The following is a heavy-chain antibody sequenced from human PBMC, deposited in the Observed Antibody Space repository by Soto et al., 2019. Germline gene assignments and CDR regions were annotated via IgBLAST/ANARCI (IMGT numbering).Heavy chain of an antibody. CDR1: GFTLSHYY. CDR2: IGNAENNV. D-gene: IGHD6-13*01. V-gene: IGHV3-11*01. Sequence: QVQLVESGGALTKPGGSLRLSCVASGFTLSHYYMGWVRQTPGRGLECVAYIGNAENNVYHAGSVRGRFTISRDNAQNSVFLQPDSLGVEDTAIYYCARLSSWSAVFWGQGTPVIVSS. CDR3: ARLSSWSAVF. J-gene: IGHJ4*02.